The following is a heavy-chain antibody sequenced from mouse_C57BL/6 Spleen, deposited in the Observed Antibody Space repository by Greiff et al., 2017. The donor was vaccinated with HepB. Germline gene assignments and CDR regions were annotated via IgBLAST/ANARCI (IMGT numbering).Heavy chain of an antibody. CDR2: IDPSDSYT. D-gene: IGHD3-2*02. Sequence: VQLQQPGAELVRPGTSVKLSCKASGYTFTSYWMHWVKQRPGQGLEWIGVIDPSDSYTNYNQKFKGKATLTVDTSSSTAYMQLSILTSEDSAVYYGGRAAQGPWFAYWGQGTLVTVSA. CDR1: GYTFTSYW. V-gene: IGHV1-59*01. CDR3: GRAAQGPWFAY. J-gene: IGHJ3*01.